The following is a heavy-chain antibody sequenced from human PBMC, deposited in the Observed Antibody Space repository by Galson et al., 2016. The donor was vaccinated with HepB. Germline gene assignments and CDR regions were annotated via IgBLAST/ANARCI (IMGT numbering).Heavy chain of an antibody. V-gene: IGHV3-7*01. D-gene: IGHD6-25*01. CDR1: GFTIRNYW. CDR3: VSGYTSGI. J-gene: IGHJ3*02. Sequence: SLRLSCAASGFTIRNYWMTWFRQSPGKGLEWVANIKQDGSEKYYVDSVKGRFTISRDNARTSLSLQMHSLRVDDTSIYYCVSGYTSGIWGPGTMVVVS. CDR2: IKQDGSEK.